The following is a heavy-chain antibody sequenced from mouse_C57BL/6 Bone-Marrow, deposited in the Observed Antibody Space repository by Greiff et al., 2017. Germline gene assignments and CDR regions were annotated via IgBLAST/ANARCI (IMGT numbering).Heavy chain of an antibody. CDR3: ARGRITTVVDPFDY. V-gene: IGHV1-4*01. CDR2: INPSSGYT. J-gene: IGHJ2*01. D-gene: IGHD1-1*01. CDR1: GYTFTSYT. Sequence: QVQLQQSGAELARPGASVKMSCKASGYTFTSYTMHWVKQRPGQGLEWIGYINPSSGYTKYNQKFKDKATLTADKSSSTAYMQLSSLTSEDSAVYYCARGRITTVVDPFDYWGQGTTLTVSS.